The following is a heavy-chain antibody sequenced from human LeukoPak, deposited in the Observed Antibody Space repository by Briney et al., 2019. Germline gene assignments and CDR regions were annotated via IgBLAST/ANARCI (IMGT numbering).Heavy chain of an antibody. V-gene: IGHV4-59*01. D-gene: IGHD3-22*01. CDR3: AVGMGRSGYYFDY. J-gene: IGHJ4*02. CDR1: GGSISSYY. Sequence: SETLSLTCTVSGGSISSYYWSWIRQPPGKGLEWIGYIYYSGSTNYNPSLKSRVTISVDTSKNQFSLKLSSVTAADTAVYYCAVGMGRSGYYFDYWGQGTLVTVSS. CDR2: IYYSGST.